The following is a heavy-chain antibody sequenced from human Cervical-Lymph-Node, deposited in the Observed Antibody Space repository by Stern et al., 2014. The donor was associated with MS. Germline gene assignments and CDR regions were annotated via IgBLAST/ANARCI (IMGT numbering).Heavy chain of an antibody. CDR2: ISGSGGST. Sequence: EMQLVESGGGLVQPGGSLRLSCAASGFTFSSYAMSWVRQAPGKGLEWVSAISGSGGSTYYADSVKGRFTISRDNSKNTLYLQMNSLRAEDTAVYYCAKSGGGITMVRGVTYYFDYWGQGTLVTVSS. J-gene: IGHJ4*02. V-gene: IGHV3-23*04. CDR1: GFTFSSYA. CDR3: AKSGGGITMVRGVTYYFDY. D-gene: IGHD3-10*01.